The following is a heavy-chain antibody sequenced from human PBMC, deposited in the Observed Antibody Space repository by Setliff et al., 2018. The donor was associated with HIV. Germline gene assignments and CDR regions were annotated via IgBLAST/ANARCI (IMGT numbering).Heavy chain of an antibody. J-gene: IGHJ4*02. CDR1: GGSISSGSYY. D-gene: IGHD5-12*01. V-gene: IGHV4-61*01. CDR2: VTHSGTT. CDR3: AKSSPSIGYISDH. Sequence: SETLSLTCTVSGGSISSGSYYWTFIRQSPGKGLEWIGEVTHSGTTTYDPSLKSRITISVDTSKNQFSLTLRSVTAADTAVYFCAKSSPSIGYISDHWGQGTLVTVSS.